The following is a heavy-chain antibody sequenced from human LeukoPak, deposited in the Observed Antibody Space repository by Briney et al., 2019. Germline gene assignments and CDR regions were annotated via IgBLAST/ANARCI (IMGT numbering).Heavy chain of an antibody. CDR2: IRYDGSNK. CDR3: ASWGEGALDN. J-gene: IGHJ4*02. D-gene: IGHD1-26*01. V-gene: IGHV3-30*02. Sequence: GGSLRLSCAASGFTFSDYYMSWIRQAPGKGLEWVAFIRYDGSNKYYADSVKGRFTISRDNAKKSLYLQMNSLRVEDTGVYYCASWGEGALDNWGQGTLVTVSS. CDR1: GFTFSDYY.